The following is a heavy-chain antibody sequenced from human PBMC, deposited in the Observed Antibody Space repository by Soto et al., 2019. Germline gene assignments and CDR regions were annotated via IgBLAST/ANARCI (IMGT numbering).Heavy chain of an antibody. CDR3: ARVHLVRTSSYYCGMDV. V-gene: IGHV3-21*06. CDR2: ISGSGKDT. CDR1: GVTLSNYR. D-gene: IGHD6-6*01. Sequence: GGSLRLCCATSGVTLSNYRMDWFREAPGKGLEWVASISGSGKDTFYRDSVKGRFTISRDNAESSLVLQMNSLTVDDTAVYHCARVHLVRTSSYYCGMDVWGPGTTVTVSS. J-gene: IGHJ6*02.